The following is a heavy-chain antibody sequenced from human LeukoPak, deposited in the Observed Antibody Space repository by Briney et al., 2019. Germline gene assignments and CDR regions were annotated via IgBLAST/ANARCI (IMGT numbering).Heavy chain of an antibody. V-gene: IGHV1-2*02. J-gene: IGHJ4*02. CDR3: SREASCDTTSCPQDY. Sequence: ASVRVSCRASGYTFTGHFIFWVRQSPGQRLELVASINPNTGDTYYAQKFQGRVTVASDTAISTAYLDISRLRSGDTAFYYCSREASCDTTSCPQDYWGQGTLVTVSS. D-gene: IGHD2-2*01. CDR1: GYTFTGHF. CDR2: INPNTGDT.